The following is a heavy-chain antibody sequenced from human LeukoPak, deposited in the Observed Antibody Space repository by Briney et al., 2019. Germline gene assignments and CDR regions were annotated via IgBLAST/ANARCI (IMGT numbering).Heavy chain of an antibody. CDR3: AREVGGSAFDI. CDR2: IYSGGST. CDR1: GFTVSSNY. J-gene: IGHJ3*02. V-gene: IGHV3-53*04. Sequence: GGSLRLSCAASGFTVSSNYMSWVRQAPGKGLEWVSIIYSGGSTYYADSVKGRFTISRHDSKNTLYLQMNSLRAEDTAVYYCAREVGGSAFDIWGQGTMVTVSS. D-gene: IGHD3-16*01.